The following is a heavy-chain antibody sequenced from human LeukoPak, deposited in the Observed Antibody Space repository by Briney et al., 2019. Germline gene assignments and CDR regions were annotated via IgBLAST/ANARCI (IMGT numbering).Heavy chain of an antibody. CDR1: GGSISSYY. CDR3: ARLGSGLVDY. Sequence: PSETPSLTCTVSGGSISSYYWNWIRQPPGKRLEWIGYISYSGSTNYNPSLKSRVTISVDTSKNQFSLKLSSVTAADTAVYYCARLGSGLVDYWGQGTLVTVSS. CDR2: ISYSGST. D-gene: IGHD3/OR15-3a*01. V-gene: IGHV4-59*08. J-gene: IGHJ4*02.